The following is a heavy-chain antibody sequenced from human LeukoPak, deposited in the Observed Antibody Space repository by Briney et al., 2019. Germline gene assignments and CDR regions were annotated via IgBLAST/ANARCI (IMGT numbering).Heavy chain of an antibody. D-gene: IGHD6-13*01. V-gene: IGHV3-74*01. CDR2: INSDGSST. CDR1: GFTFSSYW. CDR3: ARDFPIAAAGTPIDY. Sequence: GGSLRLSCAASGFTFSSYWMHWVRQAPGRGLVWVSRINSDGSSTSYADSVKGRFTISRDNAKNSLYLQMNSLRAEDTAVYYCARDFPIAAAGTPIDYWGQGTLVTVSS. J-gene: IGHJ4*02.